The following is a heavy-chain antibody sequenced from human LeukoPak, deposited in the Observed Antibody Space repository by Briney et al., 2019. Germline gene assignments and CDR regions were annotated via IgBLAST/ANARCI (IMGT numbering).Heavy chain of an antibody. Sequence: PGGSLRLSCAASGFMFNSYGIHWVRQAPGKGLEWVAFIQYDGNKKYYADSVEGRFTISRDNSKNTLYLQMNSLKTEDTAVYYCAKDLVGYCSGGSCYTPAYWGQGTLVTVSS. D-gene: IGHD2-15*01. J-gene: IGHJ4*02. V-gene: IGHV3-30*02. CDR2: IQYDGNKK. CDR1: GFMFNSYG. CDR3: AKDLVGYCSGGSCYTPAY.